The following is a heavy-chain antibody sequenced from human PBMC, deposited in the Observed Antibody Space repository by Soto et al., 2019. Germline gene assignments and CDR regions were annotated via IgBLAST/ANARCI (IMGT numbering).Heavy chain of an antibody. V-gene: IGHV3-49*04. D-gene: IGHD2-21*02. J-gene: IGHJ4*02. CDR2: IRSKAYGGTT. CDR1: GFTFGDYA. CDR3: TREMEAYCGGDCYGPFDY. Sequence: GGSLRLSCTASGFTFGDYAMSWVRQAPGKGLGWVGFIRSKAYGGTTEYAASVKGRFTISRDDSKSIAYLQMNSLKTEDTAVYYCTREMEAYCGGDCYGPFDYWGQGTLVTVSS.